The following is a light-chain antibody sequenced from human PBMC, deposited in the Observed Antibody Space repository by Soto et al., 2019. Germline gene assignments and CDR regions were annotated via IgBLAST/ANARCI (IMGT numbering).Light chain of an antibody. Sequence: QSALTQPASVSGSPGQSITISCTGTSSDVGSHNFVSWDQQHPGKAPELMIYEVSKRPSGVSNRFSGSKSGNTASLTISGLQAEDDADYYCYSYIGSISFGGGTKLTVL. CDR2: EVS. J-gene: IGLJ2*01. CDR1: SSDVGSHNF. V-gene: IGLV2-23*02. CDR3: YSYIGSIS.